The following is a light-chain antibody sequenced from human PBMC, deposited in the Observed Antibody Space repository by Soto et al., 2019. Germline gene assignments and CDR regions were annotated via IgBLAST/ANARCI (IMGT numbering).Light chain of an antibody. V-gene: IGKV1-39*01. J-gene: IGKJ1*01. CDR3: QQSYSRPWT. CDR1: QSISSY. Sequence: DIQMTQSPSSLSASVGDRINITCRASQSISSYLNWYQQKPGKAPKLLIYAASSLQSGVPSRFSGSGSGTDFTLTISSLQPEDFATYYCQQSYSRPWTFGQGTKVDIK. CDR2: AAS.